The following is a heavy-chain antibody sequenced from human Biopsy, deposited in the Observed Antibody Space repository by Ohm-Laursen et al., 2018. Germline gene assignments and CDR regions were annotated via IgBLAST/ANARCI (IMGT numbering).Heavy chain of an antibody. CDR3: AREAIGYQLPCDD. CDR2: IIPILRTT. Sequence: GASVKVSCKASGGTFTNYAISWVRQAPGQGLEWMGRIIPILRTTAYAQTFLGRVTITADSPTSTVDMELTSLTSDDTAVYFCAREAIGYQLPCDDWGQGTLVTVSS. CDR1: GGTFTNYA. D-gene: IGHD2-2*01. V-gene: IGHV1-69*11. J-gene: IGHJ4*02.